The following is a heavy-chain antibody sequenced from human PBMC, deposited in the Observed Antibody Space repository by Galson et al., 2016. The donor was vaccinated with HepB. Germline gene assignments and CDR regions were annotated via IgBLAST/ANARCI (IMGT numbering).Heavy chain of an antibody. J-gene: IGHJ4*02. Sequence: SLRLSCAASGITFSNYVMSWVRRAPGKGLEWVSDISGSGDVTYYVDSVRGRFTISRDNSRNTLYLQMNSLSAEDTAVYYCAKDPHKYSSSSDCYFDYWGQGTLVTVSS. CDR1: GITFSNYV. CDR2: ISGSGDVT. CDR3: AKDPHKYSSSSDCYFDY. D-gene: IGHD6-6*01. V-gene: IGHV3-23*01.